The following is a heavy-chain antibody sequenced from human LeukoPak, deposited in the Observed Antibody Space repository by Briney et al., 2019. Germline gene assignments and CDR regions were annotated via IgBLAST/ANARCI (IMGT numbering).Heavy chain of an antibody. CDR3: ARLGVSSITPDY. CDR2: ISSSSSYI. J-gene: IGHJ4*02. D-gene: IGHD3-10*01. Sequence: GGSLRLSCAASGFTFSSYSMNWVRQAPGKGLEWVSSISSSSSYIYYADSVKGRFTISRDNAKNSLYLQMNSLRAEDTAVYCCARLGVSSITPDYWGRGTLVTVSS. V-gene: IGHV3-21*01. CDR1: GFTFSSYS.